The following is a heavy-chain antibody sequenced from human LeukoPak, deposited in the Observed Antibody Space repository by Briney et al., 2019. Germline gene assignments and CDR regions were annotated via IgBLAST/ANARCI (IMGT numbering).Heavy chain of an antibody. J-gene: IGHJ4*02. D-gene: IGHD6-19*01. V-gene: IGHV4-59*12. Sequence: SETLSLTCTVSGGSISSYYWSWIRQPPGKGLEWIGYIYYSGSTNYNPSLKSRVTISVDTSKNQFSLKLSSVTAADTAVYYCARGRGSSGWYRGGDYFDYWGQGTLVTVSS. CDR1: GGSISSYY. CDR3: ARGRGSSGWYRGGDYFDY. CDR2: IYYSGST.